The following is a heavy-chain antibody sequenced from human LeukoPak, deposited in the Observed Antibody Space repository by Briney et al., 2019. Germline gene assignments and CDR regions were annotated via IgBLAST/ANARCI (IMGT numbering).Heavy chain of an antibody. D-gene: IGHD1-1*01. CDR2: IYHSGST. Sequence: PSETLSLTCAVSGGSISSGGYSWSWIRQPPGKGLEWIGYIYHSGSTYYNPSLKSRVTISVDRSKNQFSLKLSPVTAADTAVYYCARGTSTTNDAFDIWGQGTMVTVSS. CDR1: GGSISSGGYS. V-gene: IGHV4-30-2*01. CDR3: ARGTSTTNDAFDI. J-gene: IGHJ3*02.